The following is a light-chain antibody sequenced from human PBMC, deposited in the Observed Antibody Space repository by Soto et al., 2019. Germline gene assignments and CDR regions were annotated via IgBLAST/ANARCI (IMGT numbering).Light chain of an antibody. V-gene: IGKV1-5*03. J-gene: IGKJ2*01. Sequence: DIQMTQSPSTLSASVGDRVTITCRASQSISDWLAWYQQKPGQAPKLLIYKASSLESGVPSRFSGSGPGTEFTLTISSLQPDDVATYYCQQYSSYYMYTFGQGPKLEI. CDR1: QSISDW. CDR3: QQYSSYYMYT. CDR2: KAS.